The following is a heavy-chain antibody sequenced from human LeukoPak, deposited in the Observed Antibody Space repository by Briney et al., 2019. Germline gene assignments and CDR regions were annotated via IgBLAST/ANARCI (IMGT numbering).Heavy chain of an antibody. CDR3: ASDRDYGSNSLYYYGMDV. J-gene: IGHJ6*02. Sequence: GGSLRLSCAASGFTFSSYWMHWVRQAPGKGLDWVSVMYSGGSTYYADSVKGRFTISRDHSNNTLYLQMNSLRAEDTAVYYCASDRDYGSNSLYYYGMDVWGQGTTVTVSS. CDR2: MYSGGST. D-gene: IGHD4-23*01. V-gene: IGHV3-66*01. CDR1: GFTFSSYW.